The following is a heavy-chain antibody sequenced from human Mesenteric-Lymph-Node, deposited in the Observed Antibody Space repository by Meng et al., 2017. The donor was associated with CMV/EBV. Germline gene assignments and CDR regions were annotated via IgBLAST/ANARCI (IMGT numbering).Heavy chain of an antibody. V-gene: IGHV3-23*01. CDR2: ISFNGGAT. CDR1: GFTFSSYT. J-gene: IGHJ4*02. Sequence: GGSLRLSCAASGFTFSSYTMSWARQTPGKGLEWVSTISFNGGATFYADSVKGRFTISRDSSENTLHLQMNSLRADDTAVYYCAKGGVGATGGFDYWGQGTLVTVSS. CDR3: AKGGVGATGGFDY. D-gene: IGHD1-26*01.